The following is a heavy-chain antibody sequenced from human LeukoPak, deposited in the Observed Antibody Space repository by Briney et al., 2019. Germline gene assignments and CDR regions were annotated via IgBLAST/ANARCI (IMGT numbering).Heavy chain of an antibody. D-gene: IGHD4-23*01. CDR3: ARDVRSRTFATTVVNEVNDY. Sequence: PGGSLRLSCAASGFTFSSYSMNWVRQAPGKGLEWVSSISSSSSYIYYADSVKGRFTISRDNAKNSLYLQMNSLRAEDTAVYYCARDVRSRTFATTVVNEVNDYWGQGTLVTVSS. J-gene: IGHJ4*02. CDR2: ISSSSSYI. V-gene: IGHV3-21*01. CDR1: GFTFSSYS.